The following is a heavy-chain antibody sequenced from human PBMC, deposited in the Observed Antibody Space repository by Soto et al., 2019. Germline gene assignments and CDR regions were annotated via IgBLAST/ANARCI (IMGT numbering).Heavy chain of an antibody. Sequence: QVQLVQSGAEVKKPGSSVKVSYKASGGTFSSYAISWVRQAPGQGLEWMGGIIPIFGTANYAQKFQGRVTITADESTSTAYMELSSLRSEDTAVYYCASAAYCGGDCSVYYFDYWGQGTLVTVSS. CDR3: ASAAYCGGDCSVYYFDY. D-gene: IGHD2-21*02. J-gene: IGHJ4*02. CDR1: GGTFSSYA. CDR2: IIPIFGTA. V-gene: IGHV1-69*01.